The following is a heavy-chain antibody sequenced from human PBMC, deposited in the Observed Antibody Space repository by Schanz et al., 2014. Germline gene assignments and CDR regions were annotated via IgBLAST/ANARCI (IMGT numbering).Heavy chain of an antibody. J-gene: IGHJ5*02. CDR2: ISPYNGNT. V-gene: IGHV1-18*01. Sequence: QVQLVQSGAEVKKPGSPVKVSCKSSGGTFSSYAISWVRQAPGQGLEWMGWISPYNGNTNYAQKLQGRVTMTADTSTSTAYMDLRSLRSDDTAVYYCARDRRRYCSTASCLHDNWFDPWGQGTLVIVSS. CDR3: ARDRRRYCSTASCLHDNWFDP. D-gene: IGHD2-2*01. CDR1: GGTFSSYA.